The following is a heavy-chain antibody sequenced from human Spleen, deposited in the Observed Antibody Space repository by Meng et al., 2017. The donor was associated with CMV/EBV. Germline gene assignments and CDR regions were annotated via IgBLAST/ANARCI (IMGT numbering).Heavy chain of an antibody. CDR2: IYYSGST. V-gene: IGHV4-39*01. J-gene: IGHJ6*02. D-gene: IGHD5-12*01. CDR3: ARLPRRYSGLIGYYYYGLDV. Sequence: SETLSLTCTVSGGSISSSSYYWGWIRQPPGKGLEWIGSIYYSGSTYYNPSLKSRVTISVDTSKNQFSLKLNSMTPEDTAVYYCARLPRRYSGLIGYYYYGLDVWGQGTTVTVSS. CDR1: GGSISSSSYY.